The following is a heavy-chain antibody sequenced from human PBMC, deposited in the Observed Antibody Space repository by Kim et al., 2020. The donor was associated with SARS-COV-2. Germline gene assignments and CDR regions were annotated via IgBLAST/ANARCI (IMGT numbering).Heavy chain of an antibody. Sequence: NPSLESRFTISVATSKNQFSLRMISVTAADTAIYYCARRLLALGTKGIDSWGQGTLVTVSS. D-gene: IGHD3-3*02. V-gene: IGHV4-30-2*04. J-gene: IGHJ4*02. CDR3: ARRLLALGTKGIDS.